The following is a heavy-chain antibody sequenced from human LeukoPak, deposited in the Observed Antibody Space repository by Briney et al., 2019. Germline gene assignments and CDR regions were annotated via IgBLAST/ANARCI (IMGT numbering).Heavy chain of an antibody. Sequence: GGSLRLSCAASGFTFSDYYMSWIRQAPGKGLEWVSYISNSGSTISYADSVKGRFTISRDNAKNSLYLQMNSLRAEDTAVYYCARAAGGSIMIIDYWGQGTLVTVSS. CDR1: GFTFSDYY. CDR2: ISNSGSTI. J-gene: IGHJ4*02. D-gene: IGHD3-16*01. V-gene: IGHV3-11*01. CDR3: ARAAGGSIMIIDY.